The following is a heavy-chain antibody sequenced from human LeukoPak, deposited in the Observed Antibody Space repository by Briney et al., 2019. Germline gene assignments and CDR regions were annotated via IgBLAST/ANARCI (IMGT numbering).Heavy chain of an antibody. J-gene: IGHJ6*02. CDR1: GFTFSDYY. Sequence: GGSLRLSCAASGFTFSDYYMSWIRQAPGKGLEWVSYISSSGSTIYYADSVKGRFTISRDNAKNSLYLQMNSLRAEDTAVYCRARQPGIAVAAGVDVWGQGTTVTVSS. V-gene: IGHV3-11*01. CDR2: ISSSGSTI. CDR3: ARQPGIAVAAGVDV. D-gene: IGHD6-19*01.